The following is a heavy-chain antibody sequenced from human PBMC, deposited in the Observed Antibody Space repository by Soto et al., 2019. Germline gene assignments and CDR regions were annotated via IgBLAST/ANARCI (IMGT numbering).Heavy chain of an antibody. CDR3: ARGGPYYDYIWGSYPGCDY. Sequence: QVQLQQRGAGLLKPSETLSLTCAVYGGSFSGYYWSWIRQPPGKGLEWIGEINHSGSTNYNPSLKRRVTISVDTSKNQFSLKLSSVTDAETAVYYCARGGPYYDYIWGSYPGCDYWGQGTLVTVSS. CDR2: INHSGST. CDR1: GGSFSGYY. D-gene: IGHD3-16*02. J-gene: IGHJ4*02. V-gene: IGHV4-34*01.